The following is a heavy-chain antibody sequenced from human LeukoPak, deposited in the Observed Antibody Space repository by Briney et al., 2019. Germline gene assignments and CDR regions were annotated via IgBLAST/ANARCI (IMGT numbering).Heavy chain of an antibody. J-gene: IGHJ3*02. CDR2: IYYTGSA. CDR3: ARGSITVVPAFDI. V-gene: IGHV4-59*12. D-gene: IGHD4-23*01. Sequence: SDTLSLTCTVSGGSLSTYYWSWIRQTPGQGLEWIGCIYYTGSANYNPSLRSRGTISVDTSKNQFSLKLTSVTAADTAVYYCARGSITVVPAFDIWGQGTMVTVSS. CDR1: GGSLSTYY.